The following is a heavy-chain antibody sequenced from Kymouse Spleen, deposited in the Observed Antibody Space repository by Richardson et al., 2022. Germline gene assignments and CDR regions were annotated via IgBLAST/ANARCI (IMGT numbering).Heavy chain of an antibody. CDR3: ARHEGTMVRGLLLLRYGR. J-gene: IGHJ6*02. D-gene: IGHD3-10*01. V-gene: IGHV4-39*01. CDR1: GGSISSSSYY. Sequence: QLQLQESGPGLVKPSETLSLTCTVSGGSISSSSYYWGWIRQPPGKGLEWIGSIYYSGSTYYNPSLKSRVTISVDTSKNQFSLKLSSVTAADTAVYYCARHEGTMVRGLLLLRYGRLGPRDHGHRLL. CDR2: IYYSGST.